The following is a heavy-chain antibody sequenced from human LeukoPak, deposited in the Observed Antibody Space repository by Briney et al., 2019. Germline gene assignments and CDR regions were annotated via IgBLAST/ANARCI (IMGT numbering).Heavy chain of an antibody. CDR2: ISGSGGST. D-gene: IGHD3-10*01. V-gene: IGHV3-23*01. CDR1: GFTFSSYS. CDR3: AKDKNTMVRGDPYYYYGMDV. J-gene: IGHJ6*02. Sequence: HPGGSLRLSCAASGFTFSSYSMNWVRQAPGKGLEWVSAISGSGGSTYYADSVKGRFTISRDNSKNTLYLQMNSLRAEDTAVYYCAKDKNTMVRGDPYYYYGMDVWGQGTTVTVSS.